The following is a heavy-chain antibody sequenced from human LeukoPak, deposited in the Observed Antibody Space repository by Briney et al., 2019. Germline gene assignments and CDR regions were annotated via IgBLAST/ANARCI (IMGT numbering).Heavy chain of an antibody. Sequence: GGSLRLSCATSGFTFSIYAMTWVRQAPGKGLERVSTISGSGGNTYYAGSVKGRFTISRDNAKNSLYLQMNSLRAEDTAVYYCAELGITMIGGVWGKGTTVTISS. CDR1: GFTFSIYA. J-gene: IGHJ6*04. D-gene: IGHD3-10*02. CDR3: AELGITMIGGV. V-gene: IGHV3-23*01. CDR2: ISGSGGNT.